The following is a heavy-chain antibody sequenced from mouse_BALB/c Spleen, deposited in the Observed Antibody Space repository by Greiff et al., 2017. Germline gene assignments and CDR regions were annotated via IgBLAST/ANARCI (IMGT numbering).Heavy chain of an antibody. V-gene: IGHV1-7*01. J-gene: IGHJ2*01. D-gene: IGHD2-1*01. CDR3: ASLDLLWDFDY. CDR1: GYTFTSYW. CDR2: INPSTGYT. Sequence: QVHVKQSGAELAKPGASVKMSCKASGYTFTSYWMHWVKQRPGQGLEWIGYINPSTGYTEYNQKFKDKATLTADKSSSTAYMQLSSLTSEDSAVYYCASLDLLWDFDYWGQGTTLTVSS.